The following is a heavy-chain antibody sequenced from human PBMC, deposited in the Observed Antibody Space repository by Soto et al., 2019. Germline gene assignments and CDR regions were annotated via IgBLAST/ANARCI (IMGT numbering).Heavy chain of an antibody. J-gene: IGHJ4*02. V-gene: IGHV1-58*01. CDR2: IAVGSGYT. CDR3: AADATAWQQMVPSDY. D-gene: IGHD2-8*01. CDR1: GFTFTSSA. Sequence: QMQLEQSGPEVKKPGTSVKVSCKASGFTFTSSAFQWVRQARGQRLEWIGWIAVGSGYTNYARRFQDRVTLTRDMSTATIYMELSRLTSEDTAIYYCAADATAWQQMVPSDYWGQGTLVTVSS.